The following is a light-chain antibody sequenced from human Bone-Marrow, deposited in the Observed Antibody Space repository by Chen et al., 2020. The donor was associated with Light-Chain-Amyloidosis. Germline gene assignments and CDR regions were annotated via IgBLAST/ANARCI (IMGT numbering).Light chain of an antibody. CDR2: EVT. J-gene: IGLJ1*01. CDR3: SSYTITNTLV. Sequence: QPALTQPAFVSGSPGQSITISCTGNSSDVGGDNHVSWYQQHPDKAPKLMIYEVTSRPSWVPDRFSGSKSDNTASLTISGLQTEDEADYFCSSYTITNTLVFGSGTRVTVL. CDR1: SSDVGGDNH. V-gene: IGLV2-14*01.